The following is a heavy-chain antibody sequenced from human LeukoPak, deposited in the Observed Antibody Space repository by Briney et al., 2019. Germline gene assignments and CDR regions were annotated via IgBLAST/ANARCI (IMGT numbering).Heavy chain of an antibody. J-gene: IGHJ4*02. CDR1: GGSISDNDYS. D-gene: IGHD3-10*01. Sequence: SETLSLTCNVSGGSISDNDYSWDWIRQPPGKGLEWMGRIHYSGTTYSNPSLKSRISISVDTSKSQFSLKLRSVTAADTAVYYCARRYYFVSGSYYPFDFWGQGTLVSVSS. CDR3: ARRYYFVSGSYYPFDF. V-gene: IGHV4-39*01. CDR2: IHYSGTT.